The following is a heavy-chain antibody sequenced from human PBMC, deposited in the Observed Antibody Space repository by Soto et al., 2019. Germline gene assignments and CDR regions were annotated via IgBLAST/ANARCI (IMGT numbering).Heavy chain of an antibody. CDR2: IIPIFGTA. CDR1: GGTFSIYA. D-gene: IGHD3-3*01. V-gene: IGHV1-69*13. CDR3: ARAITIFGVVQNYYYGMDG. Sequence: ASVNVSCTASGGTFSIYAISCVRQAPGQGLEWMGGIIPIFGTANYAQKFQGRVTITADESTSTAYMELSSLRSEDTAVYYCARAITIFGVVQNYYYGMDGWGQGTTVTVSS. J-gene: IGHJ6*02.